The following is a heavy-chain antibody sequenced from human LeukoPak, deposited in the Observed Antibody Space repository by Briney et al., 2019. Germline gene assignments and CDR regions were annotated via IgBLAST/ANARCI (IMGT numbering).Heavy chain of an antibody. J-gene: IGHJ4*02. CDR3: ARDLMITFGGVIVISSYFDY. CDR1: GYTFTGYY. CDR2: INPNSGGT. D-gene: IGHD3-16*02. V-gene: IGHV1-2*02. Sequence: GGSVKVSCKASGYTFTGYYMHWVRQAPGQGLEWMGWINPNSGGTNYAQKFQGRVTMTRDTSISTAYMELSRLRSDDTAVYYCARDLMITFGGVIVISSYFDYWGQGTLVTVSP.